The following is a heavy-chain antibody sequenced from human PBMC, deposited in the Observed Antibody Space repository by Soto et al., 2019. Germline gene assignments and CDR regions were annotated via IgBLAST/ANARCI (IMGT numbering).Heavy chain of an antibody. CDR1: GGSFGNSA. Sequence: QVQLVQSGADVKKPGSSVKVSCKASGGSFGNSAINWVRQAPGQGLEWMGGIIPIFATLNYAQKFQGRVTITADESTRTAYMELSSLRSEATAVYYCARVELMNAEDSQEWGQGTRVTVSS. CDR3: ARVELMNAEDSQE. J-gene: IGHJ1*01. CDR2: IIPIFATL. V-gene: IGHV1-69*12. D-gene: IGHD3-16*01.